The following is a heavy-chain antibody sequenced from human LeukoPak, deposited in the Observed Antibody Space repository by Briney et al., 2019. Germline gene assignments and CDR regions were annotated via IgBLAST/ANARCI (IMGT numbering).Heavy chain of an antibody. CDR1: GFTFSSFA. D-gene: IGHD2-2*01. CDR3: ASRSCSSTSCVDAFDI. CDR2: INSRSSTI. Sequence: GGSLRLSCAASGFTFSSFAMNWVRQAPGKGLEWIAHINSRSSTIYYADSVKGRFTISRDNSKNTLYLQMNSLRAEDTAVYYCASRSCSSTSCVDAFDIWGQGTMVTVSS. V-gene: IGHV3-48*01. J-gene: IGHJ3*02.